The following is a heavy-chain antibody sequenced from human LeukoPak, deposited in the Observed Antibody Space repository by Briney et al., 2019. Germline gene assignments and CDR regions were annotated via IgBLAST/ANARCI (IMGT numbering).Heavy chain of an antibody. CDR3: ARPGIYYDSSNPGDY. CDR1: GYSFTSYW. Sequence: GESLKISCKGSGYSFTSYWIGWVRQMPGKGLEWMGIIYPGDSDTRYSPSFQGQVTISADQSISTAYLQWSSLKASDTAMYYCARPGIYYDSSNPGDYWGQGTLVTVSS. J-gene: IGHJ4*02. D-gene: IGHD3-22*01. CDR2: IYPGDSDT. V-gene: IGHV5-51*01.